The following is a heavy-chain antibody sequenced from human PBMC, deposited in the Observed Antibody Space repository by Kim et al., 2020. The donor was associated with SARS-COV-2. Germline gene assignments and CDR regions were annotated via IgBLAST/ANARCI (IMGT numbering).Heavy chain of an antibody. CDR3: AKGSIAAAGTWYYYGMDV. J-gene: IGHJ6*02. CDR2: ISGSGGST. D-gene: IGHD6-13*01. V-gene: IGHV3-23*01. Sequence: GGSLRLSCAASGFTFSSYAMSWVRQAPGKGLECVSAISGSGGSTYYADYVKGRFTISRDNSKNTLYLQMNSLRAEDTAVYYCAKGSIAAAGTWYYYGMDVWGPGTTVTVSS. CDR1: GFTFSSYA.